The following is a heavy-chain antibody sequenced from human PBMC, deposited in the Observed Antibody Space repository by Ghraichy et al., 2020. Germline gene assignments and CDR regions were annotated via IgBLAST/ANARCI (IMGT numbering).Heavy chain of an antibody. D-gene: IGHD6-13*01. CDR3: ASFGLIAAAGTGEKDNWFDP. J-gene: IGHJ5*02. Sequence: SVKVSCKASGGTFSSYAISWVRQAPGQGLEWMGGIIPIFGTANYAQKFQGRVTITADESTSTAYMELSSLRSEDTAVYYCASFGLIAAAGTGEKDNWFDPWGQGTLVTVSS. CDR1: GGTFSSYA. V-gene: IGHV1-69*13. CDR2: IIPIFGTA.